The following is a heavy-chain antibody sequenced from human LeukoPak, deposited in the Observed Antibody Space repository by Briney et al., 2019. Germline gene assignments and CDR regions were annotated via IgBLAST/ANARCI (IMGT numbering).Heavy chain of an antibody. CDR2: IGFSGSTI. CDR3: ARDTVLDGSPISDY. V-gene: IGHV3-48*03. Sequence: GGSLRLSCAASGFTFSNFEMNWVRQAPGKGLEWVSYIGFSGSTIYYADPVKGRFTISRDNAKNSLYLQMNSLRAEDTALYYCARDTVLDGSPISDYWGQGTLVTVSS. J-gene: IGHJ4*02. CDR1: GFTFSNFE. D-gene: IGHD5-24*01.